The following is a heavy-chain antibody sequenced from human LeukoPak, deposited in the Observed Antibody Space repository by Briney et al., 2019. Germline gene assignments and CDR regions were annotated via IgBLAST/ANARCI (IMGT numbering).Heavy chain of an antibody. J-gene: IGHJ5*02. CDR3: ARGRAAFDP. CDR1: GFTSSNYW. D-gene: IGHD2-15*01. Sequence: GGSLRLSCAASGFTSSNYWMTWVRQAPGKGLEWVANIKQDGSETSYVGSMKGRFTISRDNAKNSLYLQMNSLRAEDTAVYYCARGRAAFDPWGQGTLVTVSS. CDR2: IKQDGSET. V-gene: IGHV3-7*01.